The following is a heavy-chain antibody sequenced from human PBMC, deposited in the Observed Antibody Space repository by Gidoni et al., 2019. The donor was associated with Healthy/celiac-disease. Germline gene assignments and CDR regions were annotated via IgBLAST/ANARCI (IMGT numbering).Heavy chain of an antibody. CDR3: ARLLPTMVRGFFDY. D-gene: IGHD3-10*01. V-gene: IGHV4-34*01. Sequence: QVQLQQWGAGLLKPSETLSLTFAVYGGSFSGYYWSWIRQPPGKGLEWIGEINHSGSTNYNPSLKSRVTISVETSKNQFSLKLSSVTAADTAVYYCARLLPTMVRGFFDYWGQGTLVTVSS. CDR1: GGSFSGYY. CDR2: INHSGST. J-gene: IGHJ4*02.